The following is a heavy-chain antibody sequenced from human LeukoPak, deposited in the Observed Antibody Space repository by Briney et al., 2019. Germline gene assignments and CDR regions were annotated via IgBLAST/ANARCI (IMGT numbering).Heavy chain of an antibody. CDR1: GSXXXYY. CDR2: IYYNGRT. CDR3: VGITMVRGRVFDY. Sequence: GSXXXYYWSWIRQSPGKGLEWIGYIYYNGRTNYNPALKSRVTISVDTSKNQFSLKLSSVTAADTAVYYCVGITMVRGRVFDYWGQGTLVTVSS. V-gene: IGHV4-59*01. J-gene: IGHJ4*02. D-gene: IGHD3-10*01.